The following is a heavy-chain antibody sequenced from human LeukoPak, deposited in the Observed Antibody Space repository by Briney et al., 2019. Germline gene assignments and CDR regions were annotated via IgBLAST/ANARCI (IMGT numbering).Heavy chain of an antibody. CDR3: ARHLSGTTMAHYFDH. CDR2: IYSSGNT. J-gene: IGHJ4*02. CDR1: GASISSGRNY. V-gene: IGHV4-39*01. Sequence: SETLSLTCTVSGASISSGRNYWGWIRQSPGKGLEWIASIYSSGNTYYNPSLQSRVSVSVDTSKNQFSVRLSSLTAAVTAVYYCARHLSGTTMAHYFDHWGQGTVVTVSS. D-gene: IGHD1-1*01.